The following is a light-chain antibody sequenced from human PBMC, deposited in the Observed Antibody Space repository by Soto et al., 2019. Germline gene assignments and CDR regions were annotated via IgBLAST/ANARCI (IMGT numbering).Light chain of an antibody. CDR1: QSVGDN. Sequence: ILMTQFPATLSVSPGERATLSCRASQSVGDNSAWYQQKPGQAPRLLVYGASTRAAGIPARFIGSGSGTEFTLTISSVQSDDFALYYCQQYDHWPRTFGQGTKVEI. V-gene: IGKV3-15*01. CDR3: QQYDHWPRT. CDR2: GAS. J-gene: IGKJ1*01.